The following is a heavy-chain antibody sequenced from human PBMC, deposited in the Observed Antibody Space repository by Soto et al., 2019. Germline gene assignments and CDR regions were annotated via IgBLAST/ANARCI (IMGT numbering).Heavy chain of an antibody. CDR2: INPNSGGT. CDR1: GYTFTGYY. V-gene: IGHV1-2*04. Sequence: ASLKGSCKASGYTFTGYYMHWLRQAPGQGLEWMGWINPNSGGTNYAQKFQGWVTMTRDTSISTAYMELSRLRSDDTAVYYCARDEYGSGGEYGMDVWGQGTTVTVSS. CDR3: ARDEYGSGGEYGMDV. J-gene: IGHJ6*02. D-gene: IGHD3-10*01.